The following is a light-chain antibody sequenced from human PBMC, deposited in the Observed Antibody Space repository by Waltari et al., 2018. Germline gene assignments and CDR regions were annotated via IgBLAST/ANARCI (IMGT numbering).Light chain of an antibody. CDR2: DVS. J-gene: IGLJ3*02. Sequence: QSALTQPASVSGSPGQWITISCTGSNSDVGTYNYVSWYQQHPGKAPQLMIYDVSKRPSAVSDRFSSSKSGNTASLTISGLQAGDEADYSCSSYTSSSTLVFGGGTKVTVL. CDR3: SSYTSSSTLV. V-gene: IGLV2-14*01. CDR1: NSDVGTYNY.